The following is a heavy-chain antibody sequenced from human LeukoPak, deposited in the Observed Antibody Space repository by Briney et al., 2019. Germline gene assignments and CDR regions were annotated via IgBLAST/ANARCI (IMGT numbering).Heavy chain of an antibody. Sequence: SETLSLTCAVYGGSFSGYYWSWIRQPPGKGLVWIGEINHSGSTNYKPSLKSRVTISVDTSKHQFSLKLSSVTAADTAVYYCARGRGSTAFDFWGQGTMVTVSA. V-gene: IGHV4-34*01. CDR1: GGSFSGYY. CDR2: INHSGST. D-gene: IGHD5-12*01. J-gene: IGHJ3*01. CDR3: ARGRGSTAFDF.